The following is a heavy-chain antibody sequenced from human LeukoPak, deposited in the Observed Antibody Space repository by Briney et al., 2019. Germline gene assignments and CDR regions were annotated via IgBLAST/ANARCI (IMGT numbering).Heavy chain of an antibody. CDR2: ISAYNGNT. V-gene: IGHV1-18*01. Sequence: WASVKVSCKASGYTFTSYGISWVRQAPGQGLEWMGWISAYNGNTNYAQKLQGRVTMTTDTSTSTAYMELRSLRSDDTAVYYCARATTVVTTPQGDYWGQGTLVTVSS. CDR3: ARATTVVTTPQGDY. D-gene: IGHD4-23*01. CDR1: GYTFTSYG. J-gene: IGHJ4*02.